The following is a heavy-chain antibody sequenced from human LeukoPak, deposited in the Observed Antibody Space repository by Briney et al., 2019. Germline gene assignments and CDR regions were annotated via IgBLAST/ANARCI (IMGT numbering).Heavy chain of an antibody. J-gene: IGHJ4*02. D-gene: IGHD3-10*01. Sequence: TSETLSLTCTVSGGSISSYYWSWIRQPPGKGLEWIGYIYYSGSTNYNPSLKSRVTISVDTSKNQFSLKLSSVTAADTAVYYCATSDPPGNRRLLWFGELFNNWGQGTLVTVSS. V-gene: IGHV4-59*01. CDR1: GGSISSYY. CDR3: ATSDPPGNRRLLWFGELFNN. CDR2: IYYSGST.